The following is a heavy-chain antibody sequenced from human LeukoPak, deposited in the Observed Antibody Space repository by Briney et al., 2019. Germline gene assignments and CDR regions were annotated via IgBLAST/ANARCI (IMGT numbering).Heavy chain of an antibody. V-gene: IGHV4-61*02. CDR2: IYAGGNT. Sequence: SETLSLTCTVSGGSISIGSYYWSWIRQPAGKGLEWIGRIYAGGNTNYNPSHYSPSLKSRVIISIDTSKSQFSLNLTSVTAADTAVYYCARQAPYDFAEAFDIWGQGTMVTVSS. D-gene: IGHD3-3*01. CDR3: ARQAPYDFAEAFDI. CDR1: GGSISIGSYY. J-gene: IGHJ3*02.